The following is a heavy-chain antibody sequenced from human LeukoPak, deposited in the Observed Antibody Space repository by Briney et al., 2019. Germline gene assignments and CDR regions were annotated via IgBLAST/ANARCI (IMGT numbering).Heavy chain of an antibody. Sequence: SETLSLTCTVSGGSISSSSYYWGWIRQPPGKGLEWIGSIYYSGSTYYNPSLKSRVTISVDTSKNQFSLKLSSVTAADTAVYYCARQWTDGYSPSFDYWGQGTLVTVSS. CDR2: IYYSGST. CDR3: ARQWTDGYSPSFDY. J-gene: IGHJ4*02. V-gene: IGHV4-39*01. D-gene: IGHD5-24*01. CDR1: GGSISSSSYY.